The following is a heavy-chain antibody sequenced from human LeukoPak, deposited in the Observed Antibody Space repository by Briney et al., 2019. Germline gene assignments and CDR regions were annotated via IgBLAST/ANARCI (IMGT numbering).Heavy chain of an antibody. D-gene: IGHD6-6*01. CDR1: GGSISSGGYY. Sequence: PSETLSLTCTVSGGSISSGGYYWSWIRQHPGKGLEWIGYIYYSGSTYYNPSLKSRVTISVDTSKNQFSLKLSSVTAADTAVYYCARGFFGIAAPFSVGEGNPDKTFDYWGQGTLVTVSS. CDR2: IYYSGST. J-gene: IGHJ4*02. CDR3: ARGFFGIAAPFSVGEGNPDKTFDY. V-gene: IGHV4-31*03.